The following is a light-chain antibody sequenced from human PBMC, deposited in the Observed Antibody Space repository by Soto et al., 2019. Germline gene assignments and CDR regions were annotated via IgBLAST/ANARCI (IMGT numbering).Light chain of an antibody. CDR1: SSDVGGYNY. J-gene: IGLJ2*01. Sequence: QSALTQPRSVSGSPGQSVTISCTGTSSDVGGYNYVSWYQQHPGKDPKLMIYDVSKRPSGVPDRFSGSKSGNTASLTISGLQAEDEADYYGCSYAGSYTLVVFGGGTTLTVL. CDR2: DVS. CDR3: CSYAGSYTLVV. V-gene: IGLV2-11*01.